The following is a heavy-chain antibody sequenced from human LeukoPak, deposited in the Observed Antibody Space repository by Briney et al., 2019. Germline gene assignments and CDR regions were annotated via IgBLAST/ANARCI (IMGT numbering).Heavy chain of an antibody. D-gene: IGHD3-10*01. CDR1: GGSISSSNW. V-gene: IGHV4-4*02. CDR3: ATGEGDDENWFDP. J-gene: IGHJ5*02. CDR2: IYHSGST. Sequence: SGTLSLTCAVSGGSISSSNWWSWVRQPPGKGLEWIGEIYHSGSTNYNPSLKSRVTISVDTSKNQFSLKLSSVTAAATAVYYCATGEGDDENWFDPWGQGTLVTVSS.